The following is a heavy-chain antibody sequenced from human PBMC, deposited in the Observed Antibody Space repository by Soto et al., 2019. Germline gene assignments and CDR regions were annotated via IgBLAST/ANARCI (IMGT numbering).Heavy chain of an antibody. Sequence: SETLSLTCTVSGGSISSSSYYWGWIRQPPGKGLEWIGSIYYSGSTYYNPSLKSRVTISVDTSKNQFSLKLSSVTAADTAVYYCARPSLLWFGESYDYFDYWGQGTLVTVSS. V-gene: IGHV4-39*01. D-gene: IGHD3-10*01. J-gene: IGHJ4*02. CDR1: GGSISSSSYY. CDR2: IYYSGST. CDR3: ARPSLLWFGESYDYFDY.